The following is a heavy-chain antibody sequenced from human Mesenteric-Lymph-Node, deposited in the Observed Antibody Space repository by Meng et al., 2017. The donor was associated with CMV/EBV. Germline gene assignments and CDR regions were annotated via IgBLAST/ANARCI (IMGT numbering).Heavy chain of an antibody. D-gene: IGHD3-10*01. CDR3: ARQGGMDMVRGGGWFDP. CDR1: YIFTTYY. Sequence: YIFTTYYIHWVRQAPGQGLEWMGMVNLSGGGTSSAQRFQGRVTMTRDTSTDTVYMELSSLRSEDTAVYYCARQGGMDMVRGGGWFDPWGQGTLVTVSS. V-gene: IGHV1-46*01. CDR2: VNLSGGGT. J-gene: IGHJ5*02.